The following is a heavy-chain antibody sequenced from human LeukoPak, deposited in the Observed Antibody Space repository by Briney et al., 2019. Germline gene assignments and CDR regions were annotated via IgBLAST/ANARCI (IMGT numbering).Heavy chain of an antibody. D-gene: IGHD6-13*01. CDR1: GFTFSSYA. CDR3: AKAGAAAVTYYFDY. J-gene: IGHJ4*02. V-gene: IGHV3-23*01. CDR2: ISGSGGST. Sequence: GGSLRPSCAASGFTFSSYAMSWVRQAPGKGLEWVSAISGSGGSTYYADSVKGRFTISRDNSKNTLYLQMNSLRAEDTAVYYCAKAGAAAVTYYFDYWGQGTLVTVSS.